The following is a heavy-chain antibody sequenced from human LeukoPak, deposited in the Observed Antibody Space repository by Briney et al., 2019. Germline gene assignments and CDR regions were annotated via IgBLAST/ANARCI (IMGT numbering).Heavy chain of an antibody. CDR3: ARARGNTYGYFEY. CDR1: GLTLSGYW. CDR2: INGDASST. D-gene: IGHD5-18*01. V-gene: IGHV3-74*01. J-gene: IGHJ4*02. Sequence: GGSLRLSCAASGLTLSGYWMHWVRQAPGKGLVWVSRINGDASSTSCADSVKGRFTISRDNAKSTLYPQMNSLRVEDTAVYYCARARGNTYGYFEYWGQGTLVTVSS.